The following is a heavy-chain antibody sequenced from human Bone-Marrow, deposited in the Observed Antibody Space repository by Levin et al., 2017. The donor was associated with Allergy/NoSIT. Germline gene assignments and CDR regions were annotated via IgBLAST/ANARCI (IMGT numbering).Heavy chain of an antibody. Sequence: SETLSLTCTVSSGFVSSDDYYWGWIRQPPGKGLEWIGSVFFSGTTSHNPSLKSRVTMSVDTSNNHFSLKLTSVTAADSGAYYCARHVYFFDRSGFFFDVWGRGILVSVSS. CDR2: VFFSGTT. J-gene: IGHJ4*02. CDR1: SGFVSSDDYY. CDR3: ARHVYFFDRSGFFFDV. V-gene: IGHV4-39*01. D-gene: IGHD3-22*01.